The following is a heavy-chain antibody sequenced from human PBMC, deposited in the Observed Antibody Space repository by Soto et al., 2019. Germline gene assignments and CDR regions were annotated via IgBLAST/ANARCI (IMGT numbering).Heavy chain of an antibody. Sequence: PGGSLRLSCVASGLTFGSRAMSWVRQAPGEGLQWVSSISSSSSYIYYADSVKGRFTISRDNAKNSLYLQMNSLRAEDTAVYYCARDFMYYYDSSGYPALRYYFDYWGQGTLVTVSS. CDR1: GLTFGSRA. CDR2: ISSSSSYI. V-gene: IGHV3-21*01. D-gene: IGHD3-22*01. CDR3: ARDFMYYYDSSGYPALRYYFDY. J-gene: IGHJ4*02.